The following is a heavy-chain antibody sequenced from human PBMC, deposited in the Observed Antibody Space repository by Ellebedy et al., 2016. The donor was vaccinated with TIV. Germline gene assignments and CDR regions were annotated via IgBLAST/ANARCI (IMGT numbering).Heavy chain of an antibody. Sequence: GESLKISCAASGFTFSSYDMHWVRQATGKGLKWVSAIGTAGDTYYPGSVKGRFTISRENAKNSLYLQMNSLRAEDTAVYYCARVRFGDTAVDYWGQGTLVTVSS. CDR2: IGTAGDT. J-gene: IGHJ4*02. CDR3: ARVRFGDTAVDY. D-gene: IGHD5-18*01. CDR1: GFTFSSYD. V-gene: IGHV3-13*01.